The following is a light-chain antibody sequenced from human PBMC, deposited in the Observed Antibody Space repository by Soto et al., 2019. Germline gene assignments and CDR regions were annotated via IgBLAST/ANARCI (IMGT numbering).Light chain of an antibody. J-gene: IGLJ1*01. V-gene: IGLV2-14*03. CDR3: GSYTSSNTLV. Sequence: QSALTQPASVSGSPGQSITISCTGTSSDVGGYNYVSWYQQHPGKAPKLLIYEVTYRPSGVSNRFSGSKSDNTASLTISGLQADDEADYFCGSYTSSNTLVFGTGTKLTVL. CDR1: SSDVGGYNY. CDR2: EVT.